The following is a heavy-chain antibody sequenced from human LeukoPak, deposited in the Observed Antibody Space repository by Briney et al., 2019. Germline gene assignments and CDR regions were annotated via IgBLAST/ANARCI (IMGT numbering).Heavy chain of an antibody. CDR2: MNPNSGNT. V-gene: IGHV1-8*01. J-gene: IGHJ5*02. D-gene: IGHD2-2*02. Sequence: ASVEVSCKASGYTFTSYDINWVRQATGQGLEWMGWMNPNSGNTGYAQKFQGRVTMTRNTSISTAYMELSSLRSEDTAVYYCARGSGYCSSTSCYTRWFDPWGQGTLVTVSS. CDR1: GYTFTSYD. CDR3: ARGSGYCSSTSCYTRWFDP.